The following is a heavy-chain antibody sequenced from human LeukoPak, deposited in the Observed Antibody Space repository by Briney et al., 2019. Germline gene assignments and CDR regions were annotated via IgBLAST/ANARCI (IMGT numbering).Heavy chain of an antibody. CDR3: ARDIKYYYDSSGFDY. CDR1: GFTFSSYA. J-gene: IGHJ4*02. CDR2: ISYDGSNK. V-gene: IGHV3-30-3*01. Sequence: PGGSLRLSCAASGFTFSSYAMHWVRQAPGKGLEWVAVISYDGSNKYYADSVKGRFTISRDNSKNTLYLQMNSLRAEDTAVYYCARDIKYYYDSSGFDYWGQGTLVTVSS. D-gene: IGHD3-22*01.